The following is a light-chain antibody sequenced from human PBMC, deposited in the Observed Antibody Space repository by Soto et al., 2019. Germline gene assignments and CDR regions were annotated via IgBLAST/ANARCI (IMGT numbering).Light chain of an antibody. CDR2: EVS. CDR1: SSDVGGYNY. V-gene: IGLV2-8*01. J-gene: IGLJ1*01. CDR3: SSYTSSSNYV. Sequence: LTQPPSASGSPGQSVTISCTGTSSDVGGYNYVSWYQQHPGKAPKLMIYEVSKRPSGVPDRFSGSKSGNTASLTISGLQAEDEADYYCSSYTSSSNYVCGAGTKATVL.